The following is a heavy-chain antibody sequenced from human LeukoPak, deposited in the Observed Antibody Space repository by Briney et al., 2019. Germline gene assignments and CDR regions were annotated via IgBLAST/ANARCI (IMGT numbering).Heavy chain of an antibody. Sequence: ASVKVSCKASGYTFTGYYMHWVRQAPGQGLEWMGWINPNSGGTNYAQKFQGWVTMTRDTSISTAYRELSRLRSDDTAVYYCARQYYDILTGYYNFDYWGQGTLVTVSS. V-gene: IGHV1-2*04. J-gene: IGHJ4*02. CDR2: INPNSGGT. CDR3: ARQYYDILTGYYNFDY. CDR1: GYTFTGYY. D-gene: IGHD3-9*01.